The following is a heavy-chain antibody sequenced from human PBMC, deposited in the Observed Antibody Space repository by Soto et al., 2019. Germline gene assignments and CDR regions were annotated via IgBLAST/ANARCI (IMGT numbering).Heavy chain of an antibody. CDR2: IYYSGST. D-gene: IGHD6-13*01. CDR1: GGSISSYY. J-gene: IGHJ4*02. V-gene: IGHV4-59*01. Sequence: SETLSLTCTVSGGSISSYYWSWIRQPPGKGLEWIGYIYYSGSTNYNPSLKSRVTISVDTSKNQFSLKLSSVTAADTAVYYCASGAFEYSSSWYYFDYWGKGTLVTVSS. CDR3: ASGAFEYSSSWYYFDY.